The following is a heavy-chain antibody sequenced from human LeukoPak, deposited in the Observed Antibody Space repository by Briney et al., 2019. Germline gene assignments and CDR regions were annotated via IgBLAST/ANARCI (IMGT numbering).Heavy chain of an antibody. Sequence: PGGSLRLSCAASGFTFSNYGMNWVRQAPGKGLEWVSYITDSGSTIYYADSVKGRFTISRDNAKNSLFLQMNSLRAEDTAVYYCARGEVVTASLPDYFYYYMDVWGKGTTVTISS. V-gene: IGHV3-48*04. D-gene: IGHD2-21*02. CDR3: ARGEVVTASLPDYFYYYMDV. J-gene: IGHJ6*03. CDR2: ITDSGSTI. CDR1: GFTFSNYG.